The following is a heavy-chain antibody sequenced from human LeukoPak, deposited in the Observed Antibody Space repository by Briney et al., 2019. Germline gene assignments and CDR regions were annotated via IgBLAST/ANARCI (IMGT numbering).Heavy chain of an antibody. CDR3: AVSGNGTLDY. J-gene: IGHJ4*02. CDR2: MNPDSGGT. D-gene: IGHD4-23*01. Sequence: ASVKVSCKASGYTFTGYYIHWVRQAPGQGLEWMGWMNPDSGGTNYAQRFQGRVTMTRDTSISTAYMELSRLRSDDTAVYYCAVSGNGTLDYWGQGPLVTVSS. V-gene: IGHV1-2*02. CDR1: GYTFTGYY.